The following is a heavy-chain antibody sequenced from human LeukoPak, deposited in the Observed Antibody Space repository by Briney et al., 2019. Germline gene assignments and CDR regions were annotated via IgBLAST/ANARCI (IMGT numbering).Heavy chain of an antibody. CDR3: ARDSISFAAAAGSDY. J-gene: IGHJ4*02. CDR2: IREDGNKD. V-gene: IGHV3-7*03. CDR1: DFIFTKYW. Sequence: GGSLRLSCLGSDFIFTKYWMTWVRQAPGKGLEWVANIREDGNKDNYIDSVRGRFTISRDNAKNSLYLQMNSLRAEDTAVYYCARDSISFAAAAGSDYWGQGTLVTVSS. D-gene: IGHD6-13*01.